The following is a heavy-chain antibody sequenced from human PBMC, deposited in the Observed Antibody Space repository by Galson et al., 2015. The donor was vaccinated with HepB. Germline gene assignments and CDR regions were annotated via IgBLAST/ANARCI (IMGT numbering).Heavy chain of an antibody. CDR1: GFTFSSYG. CDR2: VSYDGSNT. V-gene: IGHV3-30*18. D-gene: IGHD5-18*01. CDR3: AKDGGRGYTYGPNWFDP. Sequence: SLRLSCAASGFTFSSYGMHWVRQAPGKGLEWVAVVSYDGSNTYYADSVKGRFTISRDNSKNTLYLQMNSLRAEDTAIYYCAKDGGRGYTYGPNWFDPWGQGTLVTVSS. J-gene: IGHJ5*02.